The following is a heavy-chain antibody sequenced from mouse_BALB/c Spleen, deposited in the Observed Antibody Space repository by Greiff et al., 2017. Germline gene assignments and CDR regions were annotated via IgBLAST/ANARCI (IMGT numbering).Heavy chain of an antibody. CDR1: GFTFSSYG. V-gene: IGHV5-6*01. CDR2: ISSGGSYT. J-gene: IGHJ3*01. D-gene: IGHD2-4*01. CDR3: AGDYGFAY. Sequence: EVQLVESGGDLVKPGGSLKLSCAASGFTFSSYGMSWVRQTPDKRLEWVATISSGGSYTYYPDSVKGRFTISRDNAKNTLYLQMSSLKSEDTAMYYCAGDYGFAYWGQGTLVTVSA.